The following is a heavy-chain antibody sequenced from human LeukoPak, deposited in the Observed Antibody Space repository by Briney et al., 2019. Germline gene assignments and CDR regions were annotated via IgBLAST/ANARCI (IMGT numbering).Heavy chain of an antibody. CDR2: IYYSGST. CDR3: ARRPRGYYYFDY. D-gene: IGHD3-22*01. J-gene: IGHJ4*02. CDR1: GGSISSYY. V-gene: IGHV4-59*08. Sequence: SETLSLTCTVSGGSISSYYWSWIRQPPGKGLEWIGYIYYSGSTNYNPSLKSRVTMSVDTSKNQLSLKLSSVTAADTAVYYCARRPRGYYYFDYWGQGTLVTVSS.